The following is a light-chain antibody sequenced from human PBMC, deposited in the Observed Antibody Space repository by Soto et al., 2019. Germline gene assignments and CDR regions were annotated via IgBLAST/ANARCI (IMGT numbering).Light chain of an antibody. Sequence: QSVLTQPASVSGSPGQSITISCTGISSDVGAYNFVSWHQQHPGKAPKLMIYNVYDRPSGISYRFSGSKSGNTASLTISGLQGADEADYYCSAYTVSRTYVFGTGTKVTVL. CDR2: NVY. J-gene: IGLJ1*01. CDR3: SAYTVSRTYV. V-gene: IGLV2-14*03. CDR1: SSDVGAYNF.